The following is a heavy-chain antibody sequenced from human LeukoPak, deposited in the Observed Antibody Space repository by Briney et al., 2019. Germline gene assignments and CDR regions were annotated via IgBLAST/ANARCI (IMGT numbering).Heavy chain of an antibody. CDR3: ARFPGADYFDY. V-gene: IGHV3-48*03. Sequence: GGSLRLSCAASGFTFSSYEMNWVREAPGKGLEWISYISSTGSSRYYADSVKGRFTISRDNPKNSLYLQMNSLRAEDTAVYYCARFPGADYFDYWGQGTLVTVSS. CDR1: GFTFSSYE. CDR2: ISSTGSSR. D-gene: IGHD3-10*01. J-gene: IGHJ4*02.